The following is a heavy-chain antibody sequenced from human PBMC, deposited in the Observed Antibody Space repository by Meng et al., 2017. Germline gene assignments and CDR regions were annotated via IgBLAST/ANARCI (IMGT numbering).Heavy chain of an antibody. CDR2: IDPNSGVT. CDR1: GYTFTAYY. Sequence: QLVPPGAEVKKPGASVNVSCTPSGYTFTAYYIHWVRQAPGQGLDWMGRIDPNSGVTEYAQKFQGRVTVTGDTSISTAYMELSRLRSDDTAIYYCVGDEDISAAGKLFGDYWGQGTLVTVSS. V-gene: IGHV1-2*06. J-gene: IGHJ4*02. CDR3: VGDEDISAAGKLFGDY. D-gene: IGHD6-13*01.